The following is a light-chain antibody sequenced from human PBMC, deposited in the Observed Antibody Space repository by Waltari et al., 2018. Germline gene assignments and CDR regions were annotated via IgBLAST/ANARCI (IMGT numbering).Light chain of an antibody. CDR3: AAWDDSLSGLV. CDR1: SSNIGSNY. J-gene: IGLJ3*02. Sequence: QSVLTQPPSASGTPGQKVTISCNGSSSNIGSNYVYWYKQLPGTAPKLLIFKNNQRPSGFPDRFSDSKSGTSASLAINGLRSEDEADYYCAAWDDSLSGLVLGGGTKVTVL. V-gene: IGLV1-47*01. CDR2: KNN.